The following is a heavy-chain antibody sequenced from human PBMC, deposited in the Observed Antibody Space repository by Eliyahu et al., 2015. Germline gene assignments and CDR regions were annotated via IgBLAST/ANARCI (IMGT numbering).Heavy chain of an antibody. CDR1: GGSISSDSYF. CDR2: ISYSGST. V-gene: IGHV4-31*03. J-gene: IGHJ4*02. CDR3: AKERDVLVGATGYLDS. Sequence: QVQLQESGPGLVKPSQTLSLTCTVSGGSISSDSYFWSWIRQHPGMGLEWIAYISYSGSTYYHPSLESRVTISVDTSRNQFSLKLNSVTAADTAVYYCAKERDVLVGATGYLDSWGQGTLATVSS. D-gene: IGHD1-26*01.